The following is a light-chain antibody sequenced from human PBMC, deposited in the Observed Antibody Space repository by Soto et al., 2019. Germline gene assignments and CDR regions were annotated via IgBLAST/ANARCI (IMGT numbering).Light chain of an antibody. CDR2: DAS. Sequence: EIVMTQSPATLSVSPGERVTLSCRASQSVSSYLAWYQQKPGQPPRLLIYDASTRTTAIPARFSGSGSGTEFTLTVSSLQSEDFAIYYCHQYNTWPFFTFGPGTRVDI. CDR3: HQYNTWPFFT. J-gene: IGKJ3*01. V-gene: IGKV3-15*01. CDR1: QSVSSY.